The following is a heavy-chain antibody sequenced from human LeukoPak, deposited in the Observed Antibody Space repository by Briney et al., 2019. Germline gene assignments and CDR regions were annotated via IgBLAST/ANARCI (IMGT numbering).Heavy chain of an antibody. J-gene: IGHJ4*02. V-gene: IGHV4-61*02. CDR1: GGSISSGSYY. D-gene: IGHD1-26*01. CDR2: IYTSGSA. CDR3: ARSIMGATELDY. Sequence: SQTLSLTCTVSGGSISSGSYYWSWIRQPAGKGLEWIGRIYTSGSANYNPSLKSRVTISADTSKNQFSLKLSSVTAADTAMYYCARSIMGATELDYWGQGTLVTVSS.